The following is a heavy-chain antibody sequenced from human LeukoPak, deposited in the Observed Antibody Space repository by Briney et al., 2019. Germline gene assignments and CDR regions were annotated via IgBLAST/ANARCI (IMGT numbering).Heavy chain of an antibody. J-gene: IGHJ4*02. CDR3: ARDPRGYGDYEDY. CDR1: GFTFSSYS. CDR2: ISSSSSYI. Sequence: GGSLRLSCAASGFTFSSYSMNWVRQAPGKGLEWVSSISSSSSYIYYADSVKGRFTISRDNAKNSLYLQMNSLRAEDTAVYYCARDPRGYGDYEDYWGQGTLVTVSS. D-gene: IGHD4-17*01. V-gene: IGHV3-21*01.